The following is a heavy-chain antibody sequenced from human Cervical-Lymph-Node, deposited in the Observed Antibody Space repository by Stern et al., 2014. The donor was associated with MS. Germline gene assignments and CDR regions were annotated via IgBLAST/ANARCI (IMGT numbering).Heavy chain of an antibody. J-gene: IGHJ4*02. Sequence: VQLVESGAEVRKPGASVKISCKASGYTFTRYYMHWVRQAPGQGLEWMGIINPSGGSASYAPSFQDSVTMTRDTSTSTVYIELSSLRSEDTAVYYCAGGHTFDYWGQGTLVTVSS. V-gene: IGHV1-46*01. CDR1: GYTFTRYY. CDR2: INPSGGSA. CDR3: AGGHTFDY.